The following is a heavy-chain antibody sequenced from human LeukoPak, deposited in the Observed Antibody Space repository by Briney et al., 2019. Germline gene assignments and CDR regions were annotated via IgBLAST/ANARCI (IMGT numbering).Heavy chain of an antibody. V-gene: IGHV4-39*01. D-gene: IGHD2-2*02. J-gene: IGHJ5*02. CDR1: GGSISSSSYY. CDR2: IYYSGST. CDR3: ARDIVVVPAAIGTGDWFDP. Sequence: PSETLSLTCTVSGGSISSSSYYWGWIRQPPGKGLEWIGSIYYSGSTYYNPSLKSRVTISVDTSKNQFSLKLSSVTAADTAVYYCARDIVVVPAAIGTGDWFDPWGQGTLVTVSS.